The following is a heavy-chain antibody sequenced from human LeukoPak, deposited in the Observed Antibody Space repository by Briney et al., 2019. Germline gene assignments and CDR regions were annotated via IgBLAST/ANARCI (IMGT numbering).Heavy chain of an antibody. V-gene: IGHV3-9*01. J-gene: IGHJ4*02. CDR1: GFTFDDYA. CDR3: AKDMARRGAAYLADY. CDR2: ISWNSGSI. Sequence: GRSLRLSCAASGFTFDDYAMHWVRQAPGKGLEWVSGISWNSGSIAYADSVKGRFTISRDNAKNSLYLQMNSLRAEDTALYYCAKDMARRGAAYLADYWGQGTLVTVSS. D-gene: IGHD6-13*01.